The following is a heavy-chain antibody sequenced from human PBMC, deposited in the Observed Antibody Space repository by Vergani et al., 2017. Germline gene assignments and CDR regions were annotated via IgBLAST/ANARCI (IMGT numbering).Heavy chain of an antibody. CDR1: GYTFTSYG. CDR3: ARGDPQFGEFFDY. D-gene: IGHD3-10*01. CDR2: INPSGGST. V-gene: IGHV1-46*01. Sequence: QVQLVQSGAEVKKPGASVKVSCKASGYTFTSYGISWVRQAPGQGLEWMGIINPSGGSTSYAQKFQGRVTMTRDTSTSTVYMELSSLRSEDTAVYYCARGDPQFGEFFDYWGQGTLVTVSS. J-gene: IGHJ4*02.